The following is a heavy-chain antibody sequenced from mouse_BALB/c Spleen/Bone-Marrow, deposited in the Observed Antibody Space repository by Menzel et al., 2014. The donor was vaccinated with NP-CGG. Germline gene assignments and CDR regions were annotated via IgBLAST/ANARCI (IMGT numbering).Heavy chain of an antibody. CDR3: ARDSSGYFDY. CDR2: ISSGGSYT. CDR1: GFTFSYYA. Sequence: EVQLQESGGGLVKPGGSLKLSCAASGFTFSYYAMSWVRRSPEKSLEWVAEISSGGSYTYYPDTVTGRFTISRDNAKNTLYLEMSSLRSEDTAMYYCARDSSGYFDYWGQGTTLTVSS. V-gene: IGHV5-9-4*01. D-gene: IGHD3-1*01. J-gene: IGHJ2*01.